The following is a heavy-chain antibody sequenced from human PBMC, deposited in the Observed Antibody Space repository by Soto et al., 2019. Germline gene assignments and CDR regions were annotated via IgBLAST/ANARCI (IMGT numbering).Heavy chain of an antibody. CDR1: GFRFSGYS. V-gene: IGHV3-48*01. CDR3: ARDPRYCSGGNCYSHFYYYSMDV. CDR2: ISSSTNI. D-gene: IGHD2-15*01. Sequence: GGSLRLSCAASGFRFSGYSMNWVRQAPGKGLEWLSYISSSTNIYYADSVKGRFTISRDDAKNSLYLQMNSLRAEDTAMYYCARDPRYCSGGNCYSHFYYYSMDVWGKGTTVTVAS. J-gene: IGHJ6*03.